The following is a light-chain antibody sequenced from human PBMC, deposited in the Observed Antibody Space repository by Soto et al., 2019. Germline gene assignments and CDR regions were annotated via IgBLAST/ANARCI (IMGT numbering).Light chain of an antibody. CDR2: KAS. CDR3: QQYVNYPWT. Sequence: DIQMTQSPSTLSASVGDRVTITCRASQRISSWLAWYQLKQGKAPNLLIYKASTLETGVPSRFSGSGSGTEVTLTISSLQHDDFATYFCQQYVNYPWTFGPGTKVEI. J-gene: IGKJ1*01. V-gene: IGKV1-5*03. CDR1: QRISSW.